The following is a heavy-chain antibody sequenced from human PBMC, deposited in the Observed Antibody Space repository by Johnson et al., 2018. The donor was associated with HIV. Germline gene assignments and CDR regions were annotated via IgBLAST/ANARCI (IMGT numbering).Heavy chain of an antibody. J-gene: IGHJ3*02. Sequence: VQLVESGGGLVQPGGSLRLSCAASGFTFSTYDMHWVRQATGKNLEWVSAIGVAGDTYYAGSVRGRFTISRENAKNSLYLQMNSLRAEDTAVYFGAKTLFEGGYYLRQDALHIWGQGTVGTVS. CDR1: GFTFSTYD. V-gene: IGHV3-13*01. D-gene: IGHD3-22*01. CDR3: AKTLFEGGYYLRQDALHI. CDR2: IGVAGDT.